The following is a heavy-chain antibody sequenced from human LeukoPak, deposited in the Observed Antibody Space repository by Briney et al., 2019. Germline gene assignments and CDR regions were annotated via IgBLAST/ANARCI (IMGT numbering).Heavy chain of an antibody. J-gene: IGHJ4*02. CDR3: ARRGSGWYFYFDY. V-gene: IGHV5-51*01. CDR2: IYPGDSDT. CDR1: GYSFTSYW. D-gene: IGHD6-19*01. Sequence: GESLQISCQGSGYSFTSYWIGWVRQVPGKGLEWMGIIYPGDSDTRYSPSFQGQVTISADKSISTAYLQWSSLKASDTAMYYCARRGSGWYFYFDYWGQGTLVTVSS.